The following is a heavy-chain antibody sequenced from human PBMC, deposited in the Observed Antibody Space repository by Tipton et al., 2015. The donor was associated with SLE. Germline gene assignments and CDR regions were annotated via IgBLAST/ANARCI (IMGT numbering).Heavy chain of an antibody. CDR2: ISAYNSYT. V-gene: IGHV1-18*01. CDR3: VTTKDDFWSALDF. J-gene: IGHJ3*01. CDR1: GYTFTTYA. Sequence: QLVQSGPEVKKPGASVKVSCKASGYTFTTYAISWVRQAPGQGLEWMGWISAYNSYTKYAQNLQGRVMMTTDTSTSTAYMELRSLRSDDTAMYYCVTTKDDFWSALDFWGQGTMVTVSS. D-gene: IGHD3-3*01.